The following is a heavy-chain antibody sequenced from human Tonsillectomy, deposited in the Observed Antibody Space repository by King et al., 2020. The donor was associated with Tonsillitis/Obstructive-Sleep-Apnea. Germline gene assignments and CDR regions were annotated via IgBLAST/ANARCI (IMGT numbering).Heavy chain of an antibody. V-gene: IGHV3-15*01. CDR3: TTDTQLYSGSYYAPFDP. D-gene: IGHD1-26*01. CDR1: GFTFSNAW. J-gene: IGHJ5*02. CDR2: IKSKTDGGTT. Sequence: VQLVESGGGLVKPGGSLRLSCAASGFTFSNAWMSWVRQAPGKGLEWVGRIKSKTDGGTTDYAAPVKVRFTISRDDSKNTLYLQMNSLKTAATAVDYCTTDTQLYSGSYYAPFDPWGQGTLVTVSS.